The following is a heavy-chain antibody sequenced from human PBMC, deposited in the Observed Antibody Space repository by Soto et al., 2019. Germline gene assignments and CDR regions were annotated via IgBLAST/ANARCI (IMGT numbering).Heavy chain of an antibody. CDR2: SDYSGTT. CDR1: GFSVTNRDW. J-gene: IGHJ6*03. CDR3: AREVEDYYYYMDV. Sequence: SETLSLTCAVSGFSVTNRDWWCWVRHPPGKGLEWIAYSDYSGTTYYNPSLKSRVTISVDTSKNQFSLRLSSVTAADTAVYYCAREVEDYYYYMDVWGKGTTVTVSS. D-gene: IGHD2-15*01. V-gene: IGHV4-31*11.